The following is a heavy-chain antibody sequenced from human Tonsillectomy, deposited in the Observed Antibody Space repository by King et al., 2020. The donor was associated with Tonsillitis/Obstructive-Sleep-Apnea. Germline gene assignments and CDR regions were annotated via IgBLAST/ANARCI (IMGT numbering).Heavy chain of an antibody. D-gene: IGHD2-2*01. CDR1: GGSFSGYY. Sequence: VQLQQWGAGLLKPSETLSLTCAVYGGSFSGYYWSWIRQPPGKGLEWIGEINHSGSTNYNPSLKSRVTISVDTSKNQFSLKLSSVTAADTAVYYCARSIRPRVVPAANKVLGPVVWFDPWGQGTLVTVSS. J-gene: IGHJ5*02. CDR2: INHSGST. CDR3: ARSIRPRVVPAANKVLGPVVWFDP. V-gene: IGHV4-34*01.